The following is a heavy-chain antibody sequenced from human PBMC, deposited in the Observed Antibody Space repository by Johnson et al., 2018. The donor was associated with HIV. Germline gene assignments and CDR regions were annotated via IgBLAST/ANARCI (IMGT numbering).Heavy chain of an antibody. D-gene: IGHD1-14*01. Sequence: VQLVESGGGLVQPGGSLRLSCAVSGFIFSNYWMEWVRQAPGKGLVWVSVIYSGDSTYYADSVKGRFIISRDNSKHTLYLQMNSLRADDTAVYYCARSRQVGTPDAFDIWGQGTIVTVSS. CDR1: GFIFSNYW. J-gene: IGHJ3*02. CDR3: ARSRQVGTPDAFDI. CDR2: IYSGDST. V-gene: IGHV3-66*01.